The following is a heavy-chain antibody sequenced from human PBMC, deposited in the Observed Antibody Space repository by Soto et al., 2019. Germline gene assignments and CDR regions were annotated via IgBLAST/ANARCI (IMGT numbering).Heavy chain of an antibody. CDR1: GSSITSSNW. J-gene: IGHJ4*02. Sequence: QVQLRESGPRLVKPSGTLSLTCAVSGSSITSSNWWTWVRQPPGKGLEWIGESYHSGSSNYNPSLKRRVTISVDKSKNQFFLKLTSVTAADTAGYYCARRYYYDSSGYYLGDWGQGTLVTVSS. CDR3: ARRYYYDSSGYYLGD. D-gene: IGHD3-22*01. V-gene: IGHV4-4*02. CDR2: SYHSGSS.